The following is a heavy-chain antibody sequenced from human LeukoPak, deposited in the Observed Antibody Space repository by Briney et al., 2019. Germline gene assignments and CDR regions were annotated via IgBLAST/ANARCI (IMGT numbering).Heavy chain of an antibody. D-gene: IGHD3-3*01. Sequence: ASVKVSCKASGYTFTGYYMHWVRQAPGQGLEWMGWINPNSGGTNYAQKFQGRVTMTRDTSISTAYMELSRLRSDDTAVYYCARDGGLYYDFWSGYSSPGYFDYWGQGTLVTVSS. J-gene: IGHJ4*02. CDR3: ARDGGLYYDFWSGYSSPGYFDY. CDR2: INPNSGGT. V-gene: IGHV1-2*02. CDR1: GYTFTGYY.